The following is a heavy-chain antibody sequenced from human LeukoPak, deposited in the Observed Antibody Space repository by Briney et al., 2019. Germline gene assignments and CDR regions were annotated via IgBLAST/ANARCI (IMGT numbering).Heavy chain of an antibody. V-gene: IGHV1-8*03. D-gene: IGHD4-11*01. J-gene: IGHJ4*02. CDR1: GYTFTNYH. Sequence: ASVKVSCKASGYTFTNYHINWVRQAAGQGLEWMGWMNPNNGDSGYAQKFQGRVTITRDTSISTAYMELRSLRSDDTALYFCARTTSFTASDYDYWGQGTLVTVSS. CDR3: ARTTSFTASDYDY. CDR2: MNPNNGDS.